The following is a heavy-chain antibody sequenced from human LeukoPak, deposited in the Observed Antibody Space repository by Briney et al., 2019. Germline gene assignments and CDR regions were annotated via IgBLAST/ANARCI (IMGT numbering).Heavy chain of an antibody. CDR1: GGSFSGYY. V-gene: IGHV4-34*01. Sequence: PSETLSLTCAVYGGSFSGYYWSWIRQPPGKGLEWIGEINHSGSTNYNPSLKSRVTISVDTSKNQFSLKLSSVTAADTAVYYCASLGYSSSWYPPYFDYWGQGTLVTVSS. CDR3: ASLGYSSSWYPPYFDY. CDR2: INHSGST. J-gene: IGHJ4*02. D-gene: IGHD6-13*01.